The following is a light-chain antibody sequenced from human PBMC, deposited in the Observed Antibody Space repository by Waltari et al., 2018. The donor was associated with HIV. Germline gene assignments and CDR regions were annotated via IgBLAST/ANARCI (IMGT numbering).Light chain of an antibody. J-gene: IGLJ2*01. Sequence: QSALTQPASVSGSPGQSITISCTGTSSDVGGYNYVSWYQQHPGTAPKLMIYEVSNRPSGVSNRFSGSKSGNTASLTISGLQAEDEAEYYCSSYTSSSTLVFGGGTKLTV. V-gene: IGLV2-14*01. CDR2: EVS. CDR1: SSDVGGYNY. CDR3: SSYTSSSTLV.